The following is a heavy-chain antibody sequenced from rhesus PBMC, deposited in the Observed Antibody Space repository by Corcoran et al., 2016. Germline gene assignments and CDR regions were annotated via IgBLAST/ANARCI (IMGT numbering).Heavy chain of an antibody. D-gene: IGHD6-25*01. V-gene: IGHV4-73*01. CDR2: IYGNSAST. Sequence: QVQLQQWGEGLVKPSETLSLTCAVYGGSISGYYYWSWIRQPPGKGLEWIGYIYGNSASTNHNPSLKNRGPISEEPSKDPFSLKLGSVIAADTAVYYCGRGGGIAAAGIDYWGQGVLVTVSS. CDR3: GRGGGIAAAGIDY. CDR1: GGSISGYYY. J-gene: IGHJ4*01.